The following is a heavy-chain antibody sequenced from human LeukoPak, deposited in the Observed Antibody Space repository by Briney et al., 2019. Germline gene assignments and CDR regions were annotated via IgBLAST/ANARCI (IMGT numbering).Heavy chain of an antibody. CDR3: ARGFGYYYDSSGYAEDY. V-gene: IGHV1-18*01. CDR1: GYTFTSYG. J-gene: IGHJ4*02. Sequence: ASVKVSCKASGYTFTSYGISWVRQAPGQGLEWMGWISAYNGNTNYAQKFQGRVTITTDEFTSTAYMELSSLRSEDTAVYYCARGFGYYYDSSGYAEDYWGQGTLVTVSS. CDR2: ISAYNGNT. D-gene: IGHD3-22*01.